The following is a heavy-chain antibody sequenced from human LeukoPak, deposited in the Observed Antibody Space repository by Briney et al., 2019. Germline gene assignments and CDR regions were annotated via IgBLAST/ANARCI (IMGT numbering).Heavy chain of an antibody. CDR1: GFTFSSYW. J-gene: IGHJ4*02. CDR2: IKQDGSEK. D-gene: IGHD3-16*02. CDR3: ARENRHDYDYVWGSYRSLDY. Sequence: GGSLRLSCAASGFTFSSYWMSWVRQAPGKGLERVANIKQDGSEKYYVDSVKGRFTISRDNAKNSLYLQMNSLRAEDTAVYYCARENRHDYDYVWGSYRSLDYWGQGTLVTVSS. V-gene: IGHV3-7*01.